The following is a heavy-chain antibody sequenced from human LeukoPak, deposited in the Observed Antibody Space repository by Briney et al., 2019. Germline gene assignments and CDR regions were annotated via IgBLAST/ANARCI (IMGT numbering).Heavy chain of an antibody. J-gene: IGHJ6*02. D-gene: IGHD3-10*01. CDR2: IINSGGTI. CDR1: GFTFSIHG. V-gene: IGHV3-48*02. CDR3: ARVGRGLYSMDV. Sequence: PGGSLRLSCAASGFTFSIHGMNWVRQTPGKGLEWVSYIINSGGTIYYADSVQGRFTISGDNAKNSLYLQMNSLRDEDTAVYYCARVGRGLYSMDVWGQGTTVTDSS.